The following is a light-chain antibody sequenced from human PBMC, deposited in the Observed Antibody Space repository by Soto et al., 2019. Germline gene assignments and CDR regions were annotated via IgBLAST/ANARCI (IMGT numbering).Light chain of an antibody. J-gene: IGKJ4*01. V-gene: IGKV1-39*01. CDR2: AAS. CDR3: QQSYSSPLT. Sequence: DIQMTQSPSSLSASVGDRVTITCRASQSISMYLNWYQQKPGKAPKLLVYAASSLQSGVPSRFSGSGSGTDFTLTISSLQPEDFATYSCQQSYSSPLTFGGGTKVEIK. CDR1: QSISMY.